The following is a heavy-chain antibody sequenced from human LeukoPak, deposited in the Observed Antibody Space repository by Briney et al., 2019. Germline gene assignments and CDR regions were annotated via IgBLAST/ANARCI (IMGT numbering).Heavy chain of an antibody. CDR1: GGSISSYY. J-gene: IGHJ4*02. Sequence: SETLSLTCTVSGGSISSYYWSWIRQPPGKGLEWIGYIYYSGSTNYNPSLKSRVTISVDTSKKQFSLKLSSVTTADTAVYYCARGYSSSSGRPDYWGQGTLVTVSS. CDR2: IYYSGST. CDR3: ARGYSSSSGRPDY. D-gene: IGHD6-6*01. V-gene: IGHV4-59*08.